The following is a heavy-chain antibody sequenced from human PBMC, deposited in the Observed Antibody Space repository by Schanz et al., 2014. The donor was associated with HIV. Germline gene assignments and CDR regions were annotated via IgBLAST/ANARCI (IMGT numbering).Heavy chain of an antibody. D-gene: IGHD3-3*01. Sequence: EVQVVESGGGLAQPGGSLRLSCAASGFIFKTYSMNWVRQAPGKGLEWISKLSSASTFIYYADSVRGRFTVSRDNAKNSLYLQMNSLRAEDTAVYYCAKRIIFGVVFPANFDYWGQGTLVTVSS. V-gene: IGHV3-48*01. CDR2: LSSASTFI. CDR3: AKRIIFGVVFPANFDY. CDR1: GFIFKTYS. J-gene: IGHJ4*02.